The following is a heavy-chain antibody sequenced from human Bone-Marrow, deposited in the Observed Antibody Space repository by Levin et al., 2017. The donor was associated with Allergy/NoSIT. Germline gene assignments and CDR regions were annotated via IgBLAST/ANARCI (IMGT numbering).Heavy chain of an antibody. D-gene: IGHD4-23*01. CDR2: IYYSGST. V-gene: IGHV4-39*01. J-gene: IGHJ5*02. CDR3: ARTVVNRLPAPGRWFDP. Sequence: SQTLSLTCTVSGGSISSSSYYWGWIRQPPGKGLEWIGSIYYSGSTYYNPSLKSRVTISVDTSKNQFSLKLSSVTAADTAVYYCARTVVNRLPAPGRWFDPWGQGTLVTVSS. CDR1: GGSISSSSYY.